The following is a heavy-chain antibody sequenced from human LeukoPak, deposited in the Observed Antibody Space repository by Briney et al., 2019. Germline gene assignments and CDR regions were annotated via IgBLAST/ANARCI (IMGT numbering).Heavy chain of an antibody. V-gene: IGHV4-38-2*02. Sequence: SETLSLTCTVSGYSISSGYYWGWIRQPSGKGLEWIGEINHSGSTNYNPSLKSRVTISVDTSKNQFSLKLSSVTAADTAVYYCARRGPPRTMLRGVKSGWFDPWGQGTLVTVSS. J-gene: IGHJ5*02. CDR1: GYSISSGYY. CDR2: INHSGST. CDR3: ARRGPPRTMLRGVKSGWFDP. D-gene: IGHD3-10*01.